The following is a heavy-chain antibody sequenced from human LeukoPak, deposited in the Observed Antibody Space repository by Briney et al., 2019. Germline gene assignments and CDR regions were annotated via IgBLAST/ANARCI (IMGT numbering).Heavy chain of an antibody. CDR2: IYYSGST. Sequence: SETLSLTCTVSGGSISSSSYYWGWIRQPPGKGLEWIGSIYYSGSTYYNPSLKSRVTMSVDTSKNQFSLKLSSVTAADTAVYYCARDNGYYYDSSGSQGFDYWGQGTLVTVSS. D-gene: IGHD3-22*01. V-gene: IGHV4-39*07. CDR1: GGSISSSSYY. CDR3: ARDNGYYYDSSGSQGFDY. J-gene: IGHJ4*02.